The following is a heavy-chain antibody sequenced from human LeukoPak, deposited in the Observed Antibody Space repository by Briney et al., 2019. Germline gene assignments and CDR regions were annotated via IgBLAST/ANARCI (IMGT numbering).Heavy chain of an antibody. J-gene: IGHJ4*02. CDR3: ARGNSGYYGSGSICDY. D-gene: IGHD3-10*01. CDR2: INHSGST. Sequence: SETLSLTCAVYGGSFGGYYWSWIRQPPGKGLEWIGEINHSGSTNYNPSLKSRVTISVDTSKNQFSLKLSSVTAADTAVYYCARGNSGYYGSGSICDYWGQGTLVTVSS. CDR1: GGSFGGYY. V-gene: IGHV4-34*01.